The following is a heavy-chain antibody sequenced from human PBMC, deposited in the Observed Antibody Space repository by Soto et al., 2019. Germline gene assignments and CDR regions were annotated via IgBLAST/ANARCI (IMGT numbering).Heavy chain of an antibody. CDR1: GFTFTNYW. D-gene: IGHD4-17*01. J-gene: IGHJ4*02. V-gene: IGHV5-51*01. Sequence: PGESLKISCRGSGFTFTNYWIAWVRQMPGKGLEWVGIVWPGDSDVRYSPSFQGQVTISADKSISAAYLQWSTLKASDTAVYFCARLLLTTSFFDLWGQGTLVTVSS. CDR2: VWPGDSDV. CDR3: ARLLLTTSFFDL.